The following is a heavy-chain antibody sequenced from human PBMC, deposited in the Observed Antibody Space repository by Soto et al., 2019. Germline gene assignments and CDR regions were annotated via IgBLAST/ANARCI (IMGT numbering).Heavy chain of an antibody. CDR1: GFTFSSYG. CDR2: IWYDGSNK. D-gene: IGHD3-9*01. CDR3: AREGIDRYFDSADAFDI. J-gene: IGHJ3*02. Sequence: QVQLVESGGGVVQPGRSLRLSCAASGFTFSSYGMHWVRQAPGKGLEWVAVIWYDGSNKYYADSVKGRFTISRDNSKHTLYLPMNSLRAEDTAVYYCAREGIDRYFDSADAFDIWGQGTMVTVSS. V-gene: IGHV3-33*01.